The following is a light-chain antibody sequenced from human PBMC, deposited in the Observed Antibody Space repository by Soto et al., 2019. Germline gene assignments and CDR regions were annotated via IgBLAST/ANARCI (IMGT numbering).Light chain of an antibody. V-gene: IGLV1-40*01. J-gene: IGLJ1*01. CDR3: QSYDSSLYV. Sequence: QSVLTQPPSVSRAPGQRVTISCTGSSSNIGAGYDVHWYQQLPGTAPKLLIYGNSNRLSGVPDRFSGSKSGTSASLAITGLQAEDEADYYCQSYDSSLYVFGTGTKLTVL. CDR2: GNS. CDR1: SSNIGAGYD.